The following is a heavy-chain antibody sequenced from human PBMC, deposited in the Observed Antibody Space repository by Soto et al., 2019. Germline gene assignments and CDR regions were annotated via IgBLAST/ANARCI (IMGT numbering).Heavy chain of an antibody. D-gene: IGHD1-26*01. V-gene: IGHV3-30*18. CDR2: VSYDCSNK. Sequence: QVQLVESGGGVVKPGRSLRLSCVASGFTLSHYDMNWVRQAPGKGLEWVAVVSYDCSNKYYGDSVRGRFTISRDNSKNTLYLQMNSLRAEDTAVYYCAKGELINHQLFEFWGQGALVTVSS. CDR1: GFTLSHYD. CDR3: AKGELINHQLFEF. J-gene: IGHJ4*02.